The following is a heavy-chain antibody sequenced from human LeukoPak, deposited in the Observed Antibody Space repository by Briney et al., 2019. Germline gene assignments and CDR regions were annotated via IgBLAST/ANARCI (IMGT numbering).Heavy chain of an antibody. CDR2: IYYSGST. Sequence: SETLSLTCTVSGGSISSSSYYWGWIRQPPGKGLEWIGSIYYSGSTYYNPSLKSRVTISVDTSKNQFSLKLSSVTAADTAVYYCASVDHYYDSSGYSNFDSWGQGTLVTVSS. CDR3: ASVDHYYDSSGYSNFDS. J-gene: IGHJ4*02. D-gene: IGHD3-22*01. CDR1: GGSISSSSYY. V-gene: IGHV4-39*01.